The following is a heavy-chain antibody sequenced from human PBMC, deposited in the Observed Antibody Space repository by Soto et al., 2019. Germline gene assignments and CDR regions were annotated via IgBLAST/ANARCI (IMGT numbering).Heavy chain of an antibody. D-gene: IGHD2-8*01. J-gene: IGHJ5*02. Sequence: GGSLRLSCAASGFTVSSNYMSWVRQAPGKGLEWVSFIYSGGSTYYADSVKGRFTISRDNSKNTLYLQMNSLRAEDTAVYYCASQGINGHNWFDPWGQGTLVTVSS. CDR1: GFTVSSNY. CDR3: ASQGINGHNWFDP. CDR2: IYSGGST. V-gene: IGHV3-66*04.